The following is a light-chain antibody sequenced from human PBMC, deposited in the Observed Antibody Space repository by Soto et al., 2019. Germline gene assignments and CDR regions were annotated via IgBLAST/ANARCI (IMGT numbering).Light chain of an antibody. J-gene: IGKJ3*01. CDR3: QQSIINPHT. Sequence: VHMTQSPSSLSASVGNTVTITCRASQNINNYVNWYQHKVGRAPKLLIYAASNLKRGVPSRFSGSGYGTDFTLTISSLQTEDFATYYCQQSIINPHTFGPGTKVDIK. CDR1: QNINNY. CDR2: AAS. V-gene: IGKV1-39*01.